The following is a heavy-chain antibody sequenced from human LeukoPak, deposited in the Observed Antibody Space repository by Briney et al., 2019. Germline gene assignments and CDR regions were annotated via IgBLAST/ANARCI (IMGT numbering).Heavy chain of an antibody. CDR2: IYHSGTI. CDR3: AIRVLTHNDDTWGFIGDY. Sequence: PSETLSLTCAVSGFPISSGYYWGWVRQPPGKGLEWIGSIYHSGTIHYSPSLKSRVTMFLDTSKSQLSLKVNSVTATDTAMYFCAIRVLTHNDDTWGFIGDYWGQGILVTVSS. V-gene: IGHV4-38-2*01. J-gene: IGHJ4*02. CDR1: GFPISSGYY. D-gene: IGHD3-9*01.